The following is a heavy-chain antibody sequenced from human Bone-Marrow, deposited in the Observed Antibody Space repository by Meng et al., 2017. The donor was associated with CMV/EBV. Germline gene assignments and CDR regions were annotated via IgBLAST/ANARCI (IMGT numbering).Heavy chain of an antibody. CDR3: ARELWGSSFAYFDC. Sequence: GESLKISCAASGFTFSSYGMHWVRQAPGKGLEWVAFIRYDGSNKYYADSVKGRFTISRDNSKNTLYLQMNSLRAEDTAVYYCARELWGSSFAYFDCWVQGTLVTVSS. CDR1: GFTFSSYG. J-gene: IGHJ4*02. CDR2: IRYDGSNK. V-gene: IGHV3-30*02. D-gene: IGHD6-13*01.